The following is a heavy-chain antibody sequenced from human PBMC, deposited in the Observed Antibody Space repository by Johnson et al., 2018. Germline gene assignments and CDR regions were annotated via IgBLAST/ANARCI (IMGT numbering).Heavy chain of an antibody. Sequence: QVQLVESGGGVVQPGRSLRLSCAASGFTFSAYGIHWVRQAPGKGLEWVAVISYDGSNKYFADSVKGRFTISRDNSKNTLYLQMNSLRAEDTAVYYCAKDWETAGVGTGGYFHHWGPGTLGTVSS. D-gene: IGHD6-13*01. J-gene: IGHJ1*01. CDR1: GFTFSAYG. CDR3: AKDWETAGVGTGGYFHH. V-gene: IGHV3-30*18. CDR2: ISYDGSNK.